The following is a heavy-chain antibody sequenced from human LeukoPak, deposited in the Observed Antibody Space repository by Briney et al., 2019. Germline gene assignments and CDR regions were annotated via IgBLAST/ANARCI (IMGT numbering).Heavy chain of an antibody. CDR2: ISSRGSSM. CDR1: GFTLSGYE. Sequence: GGSLRLSCAASGFTLSGYEMNWVRQAPGKGLEWVSSISSRGSSMYYVDSVKGRFTISRDNAKNSLYLQMNRLRAEDTATYYCARSFGDTYCGYFGLWGRGPLLTVSS. D-gene: IGHD4-17*01. V-gene: IGHV3-48*03. CDR3: ARSFGDTYCGYFGL. J-gene: IGHJ2*01.